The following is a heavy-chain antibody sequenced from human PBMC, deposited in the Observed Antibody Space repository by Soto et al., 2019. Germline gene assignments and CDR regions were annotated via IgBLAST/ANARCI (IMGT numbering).Heavy chain of an antibody. CDR3: ASQSALYPDSSGWYYELVFDY. J-gene: IGHJ4*02. D-gene: IGHD6-19*01. CDR2: IYYSGST. CDR1: GGSISSSSYY. Sequence: QLQLQESGPGLVKPSETLSLTCTVSGGSISSSSYYWGWIRQPPGKGLEWIGSIYYSGSTYYNPSLKSRVTISVDTSKNQFSLKLSSVTAADTAVYYCASQSALYPDSSGWYYELVFDYWGQGTLVTVSS. V-gene: IGHV4-39*01.